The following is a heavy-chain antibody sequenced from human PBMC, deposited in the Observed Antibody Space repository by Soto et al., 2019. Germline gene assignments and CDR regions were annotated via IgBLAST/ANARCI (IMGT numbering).Heavy chain of an antibody. CDR2: IYYSGIT. V-gene: IGHV4-59*01. J-gene: IGHJ4*02. Sequence: QVQLQESGPGLVKASETLSLTCTVSGGSISGYYWSWIRPPPGKVLEWIGYIYYSGITTYNPSLNSRVTMSVDTSKNQFSLKLSSVTAADTAVYYCARRSYSGHAFDYWGQGAMVTISS. CDR3: ARRSYSGHAFDY. D-gene: IGHD5-12*01. CDR1: GGSISGYY.